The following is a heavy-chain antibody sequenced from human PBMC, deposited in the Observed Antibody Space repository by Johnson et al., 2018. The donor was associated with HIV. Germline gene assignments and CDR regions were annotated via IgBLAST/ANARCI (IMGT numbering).Heavy chain of an antibody. D-gene: IGHD7-27*01. CDR3: ARVTRVLDI. CDR1: GLIFSRSW. V-gene: IGHV3-74*01. J-gene: IGHJ3*02. CDR2: SNSDGTST. Sequence: VQLVESGGGLVQPGGSLGLSCAASGLIFSRSWIHWVRQAPGKGLVWVSRSNSDGTSTSYADSVRGRFTISRDKAKNTPHLQMNSLRAEDTAVYYCARVTRVLDIWGQGTIVTVSS.